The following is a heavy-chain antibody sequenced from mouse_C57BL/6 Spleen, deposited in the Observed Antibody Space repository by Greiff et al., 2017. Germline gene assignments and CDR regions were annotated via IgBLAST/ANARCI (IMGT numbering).Heavy chain of an antibody. CDR3: TRRGYGYYFDY. CDR2: IDPETGGT. V-gene: IGHV1-15*01. CDR1: GYTFTDYE. D-gene: IGHD2-14*01. J-gene: IGHJ2*01. Sequence: LQESGAELVRPGASVTLSCKASGYTFTDYEMHWVKQTPVNGLEWIGAIDPETGGTAYNQKFKGKAILTAEKSSSAAYMVRRSLSSDDSAFYYGTRRGYGYYFDYWGQGTTLTVSS.